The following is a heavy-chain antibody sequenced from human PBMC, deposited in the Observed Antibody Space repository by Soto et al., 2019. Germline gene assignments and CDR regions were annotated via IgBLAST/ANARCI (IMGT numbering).Heavy chain of an antibody. J-gene: IGHJ6*02. CDR2: IIHTGST. CDR1: GGSFRSFY. V-gene: IGHV4-34*12. D-gene: IGHD4-17*01. Sequence: SETLSLTCAAYGGSFRSFYWSWIRQPPGKGLEWIGEIIHTGSTNYNPSLESRVTISLDTSKNQFSLKVNSVIAADTAVYYCARVRKGVTTIRKYGREVSGQGTTLTLS. CDR3: ARVRKGVTTIRKYGREV.